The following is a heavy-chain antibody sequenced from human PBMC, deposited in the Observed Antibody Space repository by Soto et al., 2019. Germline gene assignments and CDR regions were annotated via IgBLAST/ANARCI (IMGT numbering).Heavy chain of an antibody. CDR2: NISSSSYL. CDR1: GCTFISYV. CDR3: ARDLAYCRGDSCYRLAFDM. Sequence: PGGSLRLSCAAPGCTFISYVMNWVRQVPGKCHDRDSSNISSSSYLYYVDSVKGRFTITRDIAKNSLNLHMSNLRAEGTAVYYCARDLAYCRGDSCYRLAFDMWGQATMGAVAS. V-gene: IGHV3-21*01. J-gene: IGHJ3*02. D-gene: IGHD2-15*01.